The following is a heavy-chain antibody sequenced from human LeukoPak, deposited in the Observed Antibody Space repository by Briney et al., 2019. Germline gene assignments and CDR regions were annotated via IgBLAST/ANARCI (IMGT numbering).Heavy chain of an antibody. CDR3: AKGALDYYDSSGRFDY. V-gene: IGHV3-9*01. J-gene: IGHJ4*02. CDR1: GFTFDDYA. D-gene: IGHD3-22*01. CDR2: ISWNSGSI. Sequence: GGSLRLSCAASGFTFDDYAMHWVRHAPGKGLEWVSGISWNSGSIGYADSVKGRFTISRDNAKNSLYLQMISLRAEDTALYYCAKGALDYYDSSGRFDYWGQGTLVTVSS.